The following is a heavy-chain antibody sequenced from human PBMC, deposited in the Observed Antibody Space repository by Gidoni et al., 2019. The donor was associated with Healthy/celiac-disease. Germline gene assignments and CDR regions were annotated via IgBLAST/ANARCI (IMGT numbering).Heavy chain of an antibody. Sequence: EVQLVQSGAEVKTLGESLRISCKASGYSFTRYWIRWVRQMPGKGLEWLGRIDPSDSYTNYSPSFQGHVTISADKSISTAYLQWSSLKASDTAMDYCASFNYYDSSDWYFDLWGRGTLVTVSS. CDR2: IDPSDSYT. CDR3: ASFNYYDSSDWYFDL. CDR1: GYSFTRYW. D-gene: IGHD3-22*01. V-gene: IGHV5-10-1*03. J-gene: IGHJ2*01.